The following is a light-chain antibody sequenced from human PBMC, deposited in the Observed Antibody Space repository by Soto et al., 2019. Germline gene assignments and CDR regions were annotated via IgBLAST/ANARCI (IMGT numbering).Light chain of an antibody. V-gene: IGKV3-15*01. Sequence: EVVITQSPATLSVSPGERATLCCRASETVATNLAWYQQKPGQAPRLLISGASTRAAGISDRFRGSGSGTEFTLTISSLRSEDSAIYYCQQYFEWPPMTFGQGTRWISN. CDR2: GAS. CDR1: ETVATN. J-gene: IGKJ1*01. CDR3: QQYFEWPPMT.